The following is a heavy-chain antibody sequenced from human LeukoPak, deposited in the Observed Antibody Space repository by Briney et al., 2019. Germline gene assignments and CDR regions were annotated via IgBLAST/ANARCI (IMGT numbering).Heavy chain of an antibody. Sequence: PSETLSLTCTVSGGSIKSHFWSWVRQPPGKRLEWIGYIFHSGSTNYNPSLKSRVTISVDTSKNQFSLRLTSVTAADTAVYYCVRTNPWDLTYYFDYWGQGTLVTASS. V-gene: IGHV4-59*11. J-gene: IGHJ4*02. CDR3: VRTNPWDLTYYFDY. D-gene: IGHD1-14*01. CDR2: IFHSGST. CDR1: GGSIKSHF.